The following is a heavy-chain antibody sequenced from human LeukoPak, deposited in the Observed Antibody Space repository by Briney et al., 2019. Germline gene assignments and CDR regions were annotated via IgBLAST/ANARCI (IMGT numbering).Heavy chain of an antibody. Sequence: GGSLRLSCAASGFTFSSYGMHWVRQAPGKGREWVAVIWYDGSNKYYADSVKGRFTISRDNSKNTLYLQMNSLRAEDTAVYYCASYGDYVDYWGQGTLVTVSS. D-gene: IGHD4-17*01. J-gene: IGHJ4*02. CDR3: ASYGDYVDY. CDR1: GFTFSSYG. V-gene: IGHV3-33*01. CDR2: IWYDGSNK.